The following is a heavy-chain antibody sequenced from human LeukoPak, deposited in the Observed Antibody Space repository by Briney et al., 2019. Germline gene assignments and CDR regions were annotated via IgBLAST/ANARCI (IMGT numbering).Heavy chain of an antibody. CDR3: ARVVGGDFENWFDP. CDR1: GFTFSSYG. CDR2: IWYDGSNK. Sequence: GRSLRLSCAASGFTFSSYGMHWVRQAPGKGLEWVAVIWYDGSNKYYADSVKGRFTISRDNSKNTRYLQMNSLRAEDTAVYYCARVVGGDFENWFDPWGQGTLVPVSS. J-gene: IGHJ5*02. D-gene: IGHD2-21*02. V-gene: IGHV3-33*01.